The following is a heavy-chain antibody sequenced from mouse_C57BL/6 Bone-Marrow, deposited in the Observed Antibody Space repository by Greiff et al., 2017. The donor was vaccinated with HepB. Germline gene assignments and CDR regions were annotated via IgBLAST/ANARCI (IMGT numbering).Heavy chain of an antibody. CDR3: ARSVGDWYFDV. Sequence: VQLQQSGAELARPGASVKLSCKASGYTFTSYGISWVKQRTGQGLEWIGEIYPRSGNTYYNEKFKGKATLTADKSSSTAYMELRSLTSEDSAVYFCARSVGDWYFDVWGTGTTGTVSS. D-gene: IGHD1-1*01. J-gene: IGHJ1*03. CDR2: IYPRSGNT. V-gene: IGHV1-81*01. CDR1: GYTFTSYG.